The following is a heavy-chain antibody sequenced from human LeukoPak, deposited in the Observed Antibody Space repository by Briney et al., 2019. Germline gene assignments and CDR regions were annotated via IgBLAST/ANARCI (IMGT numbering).Heavy chain of an antibody. Sequence: AGGSLRLSCVASGFSFSNAYLSWVRQAPGKGLEWVGRMKSGTADYAAPVTGRFTISRDDSKDTLYLQMNNLRTEDTGVYYCTTDDYFGSGSYKRYWGQGTLVTVSS. CDR2: MKSGTA. V-gene: IGHV3-15*01. J-gene: IGHJ4*02. CDR1: GFSFSNAY. CDR3: TTDDYFGSGSYKRY. D-gene: IGHD3-10*01.